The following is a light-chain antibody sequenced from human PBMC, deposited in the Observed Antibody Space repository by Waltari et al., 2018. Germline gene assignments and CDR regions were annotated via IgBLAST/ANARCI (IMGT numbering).Light chain of an antibody. CDR1: QSISSW. CDR3: QQYNSYWT. J-gene: IGKJ1*01. Sequence: DIQMTQSHSTLSASVRDRVTITCRASQSISSWLAWYQQKPGKAPKLLIDKASSLESGVPSRFSGSGSGTEFTLTISSLQPDDFATYYCQQYNSYWTFGQGTKVEIK. V-gene: IGKV1-5*03. CDR2: KAS.